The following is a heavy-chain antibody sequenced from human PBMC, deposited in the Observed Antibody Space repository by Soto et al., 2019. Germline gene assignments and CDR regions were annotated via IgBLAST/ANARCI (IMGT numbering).Heavy chain of an antibody. J-gene: IGHJ6*02. D-gene: IGHD2-2*02. Sequence: ASVKVSCKASGYTFSGYYIHWLRQAPGQGLEWMGWINPNSGGTNYAQKFQGRVTVTRDAPTSTAYMELSRLTSDDTAVYYCARSLTEGYCTITGCYTRPLYGMDVWG. V-gene: IGHV1-2*02. CDR1: GYTFSGYY. CDR2: INPNSGGT. CDR3: ARSLTEGYCTITGCYTRPLYGMDV.